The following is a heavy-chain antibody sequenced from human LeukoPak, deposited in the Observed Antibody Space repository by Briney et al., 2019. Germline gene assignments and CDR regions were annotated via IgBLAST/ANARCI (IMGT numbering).Heavy chain of an antibody. D-gene: IGHD6-13*01. CDR2: INPSGGST. CDR3: ARDRQQLYFDP. Sequence: VASVKVSCKASGYTFTSYYMHWVRQARGQGLEWMGIINPSGGSTSYAQKFQGRVTMTRDMSTSTVYMELSSPRSEDTAVHYCARDRQQLYFDPWGQGTLVTVSS. CDR1: GYTFTSYY. J-gene: IGHJ5*02. V-gene: IGHV1-46*01.